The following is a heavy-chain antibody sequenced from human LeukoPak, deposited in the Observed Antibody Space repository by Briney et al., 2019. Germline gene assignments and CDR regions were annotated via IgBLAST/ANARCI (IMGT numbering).Heavy chain of an antibody. J-gene: IGHJ4*02. CDR2: TYYSGST. CDR3: ARGLFGVFDY. D-gene: IGHD3-3*01. V-gene: IGHV4-61*01. Sequence: SETLSLTCAVSGYSISSGYYWGWIRQPPGKGLEWIGYTYYSGSTNYNPSLKSRVTISVDTSKNQFSLKLSSVTAADTAVYYCARGLFGVFDYWGQGTLVTVSS. CDR1: GYSISSGYY.